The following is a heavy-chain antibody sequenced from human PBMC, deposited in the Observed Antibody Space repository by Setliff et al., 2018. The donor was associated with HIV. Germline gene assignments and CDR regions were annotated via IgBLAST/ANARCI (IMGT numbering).Heavy chain of an antibody. CDR2: ISYDGSNK. CDR3: ARETMYDSRGYLSHYFDY. J-gene: IGHJ4*02. V-gene: IGHV3-30-3*01. CDR1: GFTFSAYA. D-gene: IGHD3-22*01. Sequence: PGGSLRLSCAASGFTFSAYAIHWVRQAPGKGLEWVAVISYDGSNKYYADSVKGRFTISRDNSKNTLYLQMNSLRVEDTAVYYCARETMYDSRGYLSHYFDYWGQGTPVTVSS.